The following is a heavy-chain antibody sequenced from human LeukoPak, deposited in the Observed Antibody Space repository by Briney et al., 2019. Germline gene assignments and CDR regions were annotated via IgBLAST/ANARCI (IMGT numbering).Heavy chain of an antibody. J-gene: IGHJ5*02. CDR1: GYTFTSYA. CDR3: AREADYYCSGSYYSLGFDP. V-gene: IGHV1-3*01. CDR2: INAGNGNT. Sequence: ASVKVSCKASGYTFTSYAMHWVRQAPGQRLEWMGWINAGNGNTKYSQKFQGRVTITRDTSASTAYMELSSLRSEDTAVYYCAREADYYCSGSYYSLGFDPWGQGTLVTVSS. D-gene: IGHD3-10*01.